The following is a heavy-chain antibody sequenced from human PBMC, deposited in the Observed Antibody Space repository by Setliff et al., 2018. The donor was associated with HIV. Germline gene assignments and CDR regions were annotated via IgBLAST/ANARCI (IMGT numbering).Heavy chain of an antibody. J-gene: IGHJ6*03. V-gene: IGHV1-69*13. CDR1: GGSFSSYA. D-gene: IGHD3-10*02. Sequence: SVKVSCKASGGSFSSYAISWVRQAPGQGLEWMGGIIPIFNTANYAQKFQGRVTITADESTSTAYMELSSLRSEDTAVYYCARIVRPSYYYYYYMDVWGKGTTVTVSS. CDR3: ARIVRPSYYYYYYMDV. CDR2: IIPIFNTA.